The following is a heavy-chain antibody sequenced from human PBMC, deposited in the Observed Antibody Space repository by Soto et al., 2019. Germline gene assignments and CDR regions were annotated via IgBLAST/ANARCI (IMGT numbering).Heavy chain of an antibody. CDR1: GGSISRSSSY. CDR2: IFYSGSS. Sequence: QLQLQASGPGLVKPSETLSLTCTVSGGSISRSSSYWGWIRQPPGKGLEWIGNIFYSGSSYYNPSLKGRVIISVDTSKNQFSLKLSSVTAADTAVYYCARGHGGSGWYYTWFDPWGQETLVTVSS. V-gene: IGHV4-39*01. J-gene: IGHJ5*02. CDR3: ARGHGGSGWYYTWFDP. D-gene: IGHD6-19*01.